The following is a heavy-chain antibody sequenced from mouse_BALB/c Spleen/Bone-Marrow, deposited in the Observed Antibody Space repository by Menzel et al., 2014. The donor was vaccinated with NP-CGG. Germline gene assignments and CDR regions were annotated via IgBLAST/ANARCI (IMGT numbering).Heavy chain of an antibody. V-gene: IGHV1-80*01. D-gene: IGHD1-1*01. CDR2: IYPGDGDT. CDR1: GYSFSNYW. CDR3: ASRGDYSYAMDY. J-gene: IGHJ4*01. Sequence: VHLVESGAELVRPGSSVKISCKSSGYSFSNYWMNWMKQRPGQGPEWIGQIYPGDGDTNYNGKFKGKATLTADKSSSTAYMQLSSLTSEGSAVYFCASRGDYSYAMDYWGQGTSVTVSS.